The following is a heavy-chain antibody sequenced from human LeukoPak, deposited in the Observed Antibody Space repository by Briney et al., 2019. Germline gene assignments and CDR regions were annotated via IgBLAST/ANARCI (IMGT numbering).Heavy chain of an antibody. CDR2: IRYDGSNK. CDR1: GFTFSSYG. V-gene: IGHV3-30*02. D-gene: IGHD6-13*01. CDR3: AKERGVGAGRTYLLLYYFDY. J-gene: IGHJ4*02. Sequence: GGYLRLSCAASGFTFSSYGMHWVRQAPGKGLEWVAFIRYDGSNKYYVDSVKGRFTISRDNSKNTLYLQMNSLRAEDTAVYYCAKERGVGAGRTYLLLYYFDYWGQGTLVTVSS.